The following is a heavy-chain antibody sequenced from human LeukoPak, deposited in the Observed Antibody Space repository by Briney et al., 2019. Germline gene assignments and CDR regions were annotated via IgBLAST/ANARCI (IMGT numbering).Heavy chain of an antibody. D-gene: IGHD6-19*01. V-gene: IGHV3-9*03. CDR3: AKDMGGEQWQGSAFDI. CDR2: ISWNSGSI. Sequence: PGGSLRLSCAASGFTFDDYAMHWVRQAPGKGLEWVSGISWNSGSIGYADSVKGRFTISRDNAKNSLYLQMNSLRAEDMALYYCAKDMGGEQWQGSAFDIWGQGTMVTVSS. CDR1: GFTFDDYA. J-gene: IGHJ3*02.